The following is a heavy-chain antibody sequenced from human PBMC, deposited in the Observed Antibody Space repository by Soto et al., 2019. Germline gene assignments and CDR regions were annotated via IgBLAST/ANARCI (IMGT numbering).Heavy chain of an antibody. J-gene: IGHJ4*02. V-gene: IGHV1-24*01. Sequence: ASVKVSCKVSGYTLTELSMHWVRQAPGKGLEWMGGFDPEDGETIYAQKFQGRVTMTEDTSTDTAYMELSSLRSEDTAVYYCARDRVRLEELSLLGYFDYWGQGTLVTVSS. CDR1: GYTLTELS. CDR3: ARDRVRLEELSLLGYFDY. D-gene: IGHD3-16*02. CDR2: FDPEDGET.